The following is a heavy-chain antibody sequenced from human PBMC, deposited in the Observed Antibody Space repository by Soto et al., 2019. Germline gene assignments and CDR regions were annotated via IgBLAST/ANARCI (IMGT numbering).Heavy chain of an antibody. V-gene: IGHV1-3*01. Sequence: ASVKVSCKASGYTFTSYAMHWVRQAPGQRLEWMGWINAGNGNTKYSQKFQGRVTITRDTSASTAYMELSSPRSEDTAVYYCARGHRSIAARPPDYFDYWGQGTLVTVSS. D-gene: IGHD6-6*01. CDR1: GYTFTSYA. CDR3: ARGHRSIAARPPDYFDY. CDR2: INAGNGNT. J-gene: IGHJ4*02.